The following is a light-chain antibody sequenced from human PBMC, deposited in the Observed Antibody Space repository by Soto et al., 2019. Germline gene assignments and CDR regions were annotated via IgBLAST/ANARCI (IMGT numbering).Light chain of an antibody. J-gene: IGKJ1*01. CDR2: GAS. V-gene: IGKV1-6*02. CDR3: LQDNSYPRT. CDR1: QGIRTE. Sequence: AIQMTQSPSSLSASVGDRVTITCRASQGIRTELGWYQQKPGKAPKLLIYGASTLHGGVPSRFSGSGSGTDFTLTISSLQPDDFATYYCLQDNSYPRTFGQGTKVDIK.